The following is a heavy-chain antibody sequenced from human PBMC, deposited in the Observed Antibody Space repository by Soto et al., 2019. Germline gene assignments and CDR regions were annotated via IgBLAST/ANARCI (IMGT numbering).Heavy chain of an antibody. CDR1: GYSVSSNTAA. V-gene: IGHV6-1*01. CDR3: ARRVDRTGFHG. J-gene: IGHJ4*02. D-gene: IGHD2-2*01. Sequence: SQTLSLTCAMSGYSVSSNTAAWNWIISSPSRGLEWLGRTYYRSNWRHDYAVSVKSRITVNPDTSKNHFSLQLNSVTPDDTAVYSCARRVDRTGFHGWGQGTLVTRSS. CDR2: TYYRSNWRH.